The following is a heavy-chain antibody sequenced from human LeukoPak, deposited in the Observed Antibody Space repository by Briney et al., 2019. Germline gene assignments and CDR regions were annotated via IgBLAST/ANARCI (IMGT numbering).Heavy chain of an antibody. CDR1: GYTFTGYY. CDR2: INPNSGGT. Sequence: GASVKVSCKASGYTFTGYYMHWVRQAPGQGLEWMGWINPNSGGTNYAQKFQGRVTMTRDTSISTAYMELSRLRSDDTAVYYCARVTHHFGVVIPYFDYWGQGTLVTVSS. CDR3: ARVTHHFGVVIPYFDY. V-gene: IGHV1-2*02. D-gene: IGHD3-3*01. J-gene: IGHJ4*02.